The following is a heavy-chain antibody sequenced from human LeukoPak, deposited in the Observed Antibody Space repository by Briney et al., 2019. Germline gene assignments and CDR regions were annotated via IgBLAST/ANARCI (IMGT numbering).Heavy chain of an antibody. CDR3: ARDRGLGAHNWFDP. Sequence: SETLSLTCTVSGGAIISYYWSWIRQPAGKGLEWIGRIYTSGSTNYNPSLKSRVTMSVDTSKNQFSLKLSSVTAGDTAVYYCARDRGLGAHNWFDPWGQGTLVTVSS. CDR2: IYTSGST. J-gene: IGHJ5*02. CDR1: GGAIISYY. D-gene: IGHD1-26*01. V-gene: IGHV4-4*07.